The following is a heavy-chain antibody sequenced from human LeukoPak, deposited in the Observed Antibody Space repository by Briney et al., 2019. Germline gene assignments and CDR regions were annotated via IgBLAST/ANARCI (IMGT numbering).Heavy chain of an antibody. CDR1: GFTFSSYS. D-gene: IGHD3-10*01. Sequence: GGSLRLSCAASGFTFSSYSMNWVRQAPGKGLEWVSSISSSSSYIYYAESVKGRFTISRDNAKNSLYLEMNSLRAEDTAVYYWVRNVVRYYGSGSYFYYYGMDVWGQGTTGTVS. CDR3: VRNVVRYYGSGSYFYYYGMDV. V-gene: IGHV3-21*01. J-gene: IGHJ6*02. CDR2: ISSSSSYI.